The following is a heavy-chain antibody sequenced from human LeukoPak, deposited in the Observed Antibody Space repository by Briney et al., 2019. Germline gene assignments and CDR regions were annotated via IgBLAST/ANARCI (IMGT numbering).Heavy chain of an antibody. V-gene: IGHV3-66*01. Sequence: GGSLRLSCEASGFAVSARPMSWVRQAPGKGLQWVSVIYSGGSTYFADSVKGRFTIFRDNSKNTLYLQMNSLRAEDTAVYYCARDRVLGCLDFWGQGTLVTVSS. CDR3: ARDRVLGCLDF. D-gene: IGHD3-16*01. CDR1: GFAVSARP. CDR2: IYSGGST. J-gene: IGHJ4*02.